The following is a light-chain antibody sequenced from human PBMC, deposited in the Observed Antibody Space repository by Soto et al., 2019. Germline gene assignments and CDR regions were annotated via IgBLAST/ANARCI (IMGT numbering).Light chain of an antibody. CDR2: GAS. J-gene: IGKJ3*01. Sequence: EIVLTQSPGTLSLSPGERATLSCRASQRVSSNSLALYQQKPGQAPRLLIYGASSRATGIPDRFSGSGSGTDFTLTISRLEPEDFAVYYCLQYESSPFTFGPGTKVDIK. CDR1: QRVSSNS. CDR3: LQYESSPFT. V-gene: IGKV3-20*01.